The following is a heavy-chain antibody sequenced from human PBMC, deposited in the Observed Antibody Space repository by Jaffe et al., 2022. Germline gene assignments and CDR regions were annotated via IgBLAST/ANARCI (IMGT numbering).Heavy chain of an antibody. CDR2: ISSSGGTT. CDR1: GFTFRNSE. V-gene: IGHV3-48*03. Sequence: EVQLVESGGGLVQPGGSLRLSCAASGFTFRNSEMNWVRQAPGKGLEWVAYISSSGGTTNFADSVKGRFTISRDNAKDSLFLQMNSLRAEDTAVYYCARGGWERWGQGTLVTVSA. CDR3: ARGGWER. J-gene: IGHJ4*02. D-gene: IGHD1-26*01.